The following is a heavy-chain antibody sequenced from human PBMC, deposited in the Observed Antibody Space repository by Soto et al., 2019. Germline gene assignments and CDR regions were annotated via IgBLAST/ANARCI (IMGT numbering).Heavy chain of an antibody. V-gene: IGHV3-11*01. Sequence: QVQLVESGGGLVKPGGSLRLSCAASGFTFSDYYLNWIRQAPGKGLEWVSYISNGGSTIYYADSMKGRFTISRDNAKKSLFLQMNSLRAEDTAVYYCARERWSDYDSSGYYDYWGQGTLVTVSS. CDR2: ISNGGSTI. D-gene: IGHD3-22*01. CDR3: ARERWSDYDSSGYYDY. CDR1: GFTFSDYY. J-gene: IGHJ4*02.